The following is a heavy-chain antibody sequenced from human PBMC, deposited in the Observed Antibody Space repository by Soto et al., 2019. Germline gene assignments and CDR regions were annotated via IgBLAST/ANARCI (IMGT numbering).Heavy chain of an antibody. V-gene: IGHV3-33*01. CDR2: IWYDGSNK. CDR1: GFTFSSYG. Sequence: CLRLSCAASGFTFSSYGMHWVRQAPGKGLEWVAVIWYDGSNKYYADSVKGRFTISRDNSKNTLYLQMNSLRAEDTAVYYCARDLRFRYYLGYWGQGTLVTVSS. CDR3: ARDLRFRYYLGY. J-gene: IGHJ4*02. D-gene: IGHD3-16*01.